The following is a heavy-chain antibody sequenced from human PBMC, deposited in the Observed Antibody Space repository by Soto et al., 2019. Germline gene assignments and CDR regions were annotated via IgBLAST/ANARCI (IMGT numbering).Heavy chain of an antibody. V-gene: IGHV1-18*01. CDR1: GYTFTSYG. CDR2: ISAYNGNT. Sequence: QVQLVQSGAEVKKPGASVKVSCKASGYTFTSYGISWVRQAPGQGLEWMGWISAYNGNTNYAQKLQGRVTMTTDTSTRTAYMELRSVRSDDTAVYYCARSSGSYQGDYYFDYWGQGTLVTVSS. J-gene: IGHJ4*02. D-gene: IGHD1-26*01. CDR3: ARSSGSYQGDYYFDY.